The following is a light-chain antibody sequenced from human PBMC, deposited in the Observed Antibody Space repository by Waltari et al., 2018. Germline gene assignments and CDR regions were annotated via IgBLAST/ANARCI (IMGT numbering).Light chain of an antibody. V-gene: IGLV2-14*03. CDR2: AVS. CDR3: SSYTSTSTLV. Sequence: QSALTQPASVSGSPGQSITISCTGTSSDVGGYDYVSLYQHHPGQAPQLLIFAVSYRPSGVSTRFSGSKSGNTASLTISGLQAEDEADYSCSSYTSTSTLVFGSGTKVTVL. CDR1: SSDVGGYDY. J-gene: IGLJ1*01.